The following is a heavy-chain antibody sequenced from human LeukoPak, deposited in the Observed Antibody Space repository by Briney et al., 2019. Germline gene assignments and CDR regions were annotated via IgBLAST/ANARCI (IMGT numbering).Heavy chain of an antibody. V-gene: IGHV1-46*01. Sequence: GASVKVSCKASGYIFTSYYIHWVRQAPGQGLEWMGIINPSGGTTNYAQKFQGRVTMTRDTSTSTAYMELRSLRSDDTAVYYCAKMGGSGSYGPDDYMDVWGKGTTVTISS. D-gene: IGHD3-10*01. J-gene: IGHJ6*03. CDR3: AKMGGSGSYGPDDYMDV. CDR1: GYIFTSYY. CDR2: INPSGGTT.